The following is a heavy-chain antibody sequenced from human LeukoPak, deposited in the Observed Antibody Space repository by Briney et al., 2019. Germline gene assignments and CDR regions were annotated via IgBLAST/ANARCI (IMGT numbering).Heavy chain of an antibody. Sequence: PSETLSLTCTVSGGSISSSAYYWGWIRQPPGKGPEWIGSIYYSGSTYYNPSLKSRVTMSADTSKNHFSLKLSSVTAADTAVYYCARRHFFNYYGSGSYSMDVWGKGTTVTISS. J-gene: IGHJ6*04. CDR3: ARRHFFNYYGSGSYSMDV. V-gene: IGHV4-39*02. CDR2: IYYSGST. D-gene: IGHD3-10*01. CDR1: GGSISSSAYY.